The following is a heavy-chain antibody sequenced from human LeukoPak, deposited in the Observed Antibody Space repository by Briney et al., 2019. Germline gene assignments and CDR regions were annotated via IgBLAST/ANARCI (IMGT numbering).Heavy chain of an antibody. V-gene: IGHV4-39*01. CDR2: IYYSGST. CDR1: GGSISSSSYY. J-gene: IGHJ6*03. D-gene: IGHD3-16*01. Sequence: PSETLSLTCTVSGGSISSSSYYWGWIRQSPGKGLEWIGSIYYSGSTYYNPSLKSRVTISVDTSKNQFSLKLSSVTAADTAVYYCARHGGRTYYYYYMDVWGKGTTVTVSS. CDR3: ARHGGRTYYYYYMDV.